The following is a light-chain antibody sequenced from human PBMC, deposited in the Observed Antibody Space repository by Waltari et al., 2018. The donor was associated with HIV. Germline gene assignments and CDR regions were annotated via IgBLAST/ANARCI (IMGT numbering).Light chain of an antibody. J-gene: IGKJ2*01. CDR2: KAS. V-gene: IGKV1-5*03. CDR3: QQYYSLPYT. CDR1: ESISSW. Sequence: IQVTQSPSTLSASVGDRVTITCRASESISSWLAWYQQKPGKAPKLLIYKASTLESGVPSRFTGSGSGTEFSLTINSLQAEDVAVYYCQQYYSLPYTFGRGTKLEIK.